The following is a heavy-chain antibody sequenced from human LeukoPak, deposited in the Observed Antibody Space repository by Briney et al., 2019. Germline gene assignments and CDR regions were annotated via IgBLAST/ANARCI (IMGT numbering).Heavy chain of an antibody. CDR2: ISSSGSTI. V-gene: IGHV3-48*03. D-gene: IGHD2-2*01. CDR1: GFTLSSFA. Sequence: GGSLRLSCAASGFTLSSFAMSWVRQAPGKGLEWVSYISSSGSTIYYADSVKGRFTISRDNAKKSLYLQMNSLRAADTAVYYCARETDSTLFDYWGQGTLVTVSS. CDR3: ARETDSTLFDY. J-gene: IGHJ4*02.